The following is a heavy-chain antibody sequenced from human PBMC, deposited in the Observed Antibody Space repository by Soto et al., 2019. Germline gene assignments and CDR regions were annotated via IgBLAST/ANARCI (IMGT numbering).Heavy chain of an antibody. CDR3: ATSGGHGTDGVSYRSDGFDP. J-gene: IGHJ5*02. V-gene: IGHV1-69*06. D-gene: IGHD2-8*01. Sequence: QVQLVQSGAEVMKPGSSVKVSCKASGGTFSSYAISWVRQAPGQGLEWMGGIIPIFGTANYAQKFQGRVTITADKSTSTDYMELCSLRSEDTAGYYCATSGGHGTDGVSYRSDGFDPWGQGTLVTVSS. CDR2: IIPIFGTA. CDR1: GGTFSSYA.